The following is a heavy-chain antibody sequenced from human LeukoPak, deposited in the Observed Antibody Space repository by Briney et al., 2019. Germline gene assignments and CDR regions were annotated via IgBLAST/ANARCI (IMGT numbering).Heavy chain of an antibody. CDR3: ARSEQFPYYMDV. Sequence: ASVKVSCKASGYTFTFYCMHWGRQPPGQGHGWMGWIYPNSGGTNYSQKFQGRVTMTRDTSISTAYMELSRLRSDDTAVYYCARSEQFPYYMDVWGKGTTVTVSS. V-gene: IGHV1-2*02. D-gene: IGHD6-19*01. CDR1: GYTFTFYC. J-gene: IGHJ6*03. CDR2: IYPNSGGT.